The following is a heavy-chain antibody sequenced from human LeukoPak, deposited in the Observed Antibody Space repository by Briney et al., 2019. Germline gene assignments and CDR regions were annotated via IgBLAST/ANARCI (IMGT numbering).Heavy chain of an antibody. D-gene: IGHD3-22*01. CDR3: ASRYITMIAGGPPDAFDI. Sequence: GGSLRLSCAASGFTFSSYSMNWVRQAPGKGLEWVSYISSSSSTIYYADSVKGRFTISRDNAKNSLYLQMNSLRAEDTAVYYCASRYITMIAGGPPDAFDIWGQGTMVTVSS. V-gene: IGHV3-48*01. CDR2: ISSSSSTI. J-gene: IGHJ3*02. CDR1: GFTFSSYS.